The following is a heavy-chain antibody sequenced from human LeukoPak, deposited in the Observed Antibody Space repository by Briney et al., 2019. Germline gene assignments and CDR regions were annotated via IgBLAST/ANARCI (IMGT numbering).Heavy chain of an antibody. D-gene: IGHD5-12*01. V-gene: IGHV4-30-2*01. CDR3: ARELYSGYEPDDY. CDR2: IYHSGST. CDR1: GGSISSGGYY. J-gene: IGHJ4*02. Sequence: PSQTLSLTCTVSGGSISSGGYYWSWIRQPPGKGLEWIGYIYHSGSTYYNPSLKSRVTISVDTSKNQFPLKLSSVTAADTAVYYCARELYSGYEPDDYWGQGTLVTVSS.